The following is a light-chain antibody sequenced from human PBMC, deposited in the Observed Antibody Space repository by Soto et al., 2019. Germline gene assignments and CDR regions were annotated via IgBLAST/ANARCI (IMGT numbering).Light chain of an antibody. V-gene: IGLV2-14*01. CDR1: SSDVGGYNY. Sequence: QSALTQPASVSGSPGQSITISCTGTSSDVGGYNYVSWYQQHPGKAPKLMIYAVTDRPSGVSSRFSGSKSGNTASLTISGLQAEDEADYYCSSYAGDYKGVFGGGTKLTVL. J-gene: IGLJ3*02. CDR3: SSYAGDYKGV. CDR2: AVT.